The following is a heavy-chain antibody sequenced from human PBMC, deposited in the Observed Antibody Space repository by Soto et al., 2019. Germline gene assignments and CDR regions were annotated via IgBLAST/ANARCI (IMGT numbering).Heavy chain of an antibody. V-gene: IGHV1-8*01. J-gene: IGHJ5*02. CDR1: GYTFTSYD. Sequence: GASVKVSCKASGYTFTSYDINWVRQATGQGLEWMGWMNPNNGNTDYAQKFQGRITMTRNTSMSTAYMELSSLRSEDTAVYFCARRIAVAGRRFDPWGQGTLVTVSS. CDR2: MNPNNGNT. D-gene: IGHD6-19*01. CDR3: ARRIAVAGRRFDP.